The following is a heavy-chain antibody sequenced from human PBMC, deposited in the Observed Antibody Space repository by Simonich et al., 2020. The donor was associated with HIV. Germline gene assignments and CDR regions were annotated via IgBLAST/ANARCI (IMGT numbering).Heavy chain of an antibody. CDR2: INHSGNR. CDR3: ASGGPRFLEWLSPFDY. V-gene: IGHV4-34*01. Sequence: QVQLQQWGAGLLKPSETLSLTCAVYGGSFRGYYWSWIRQPPGKGLEWVGEINHSGNRNYNPAPKNRVPISVDPSKNPFSLKLGFVTAADTAVYYCASGGPRFLEWLSPFDYWGQGTLVTVSS. D-gene: IGHD3-3*01. CDR1: GGSFRGYY. J-gene: IGHJ4*02.